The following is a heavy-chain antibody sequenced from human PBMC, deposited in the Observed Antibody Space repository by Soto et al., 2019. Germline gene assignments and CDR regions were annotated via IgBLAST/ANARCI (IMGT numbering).Heavy chain of an antibody. J-gene: IGHJ4*02. CDR3: ARSIGSSSFYFDF. V-gene: IGHV1-69*01. D-gene: IGHD6-6*01. CDR1: VGTFSNYA. Sequence: QVQLVQSGAEVKKPGSSVKVSCKASVGTFSNYAISWVRQAPGQGLEWMGGFIPVFGTTHYAQKFEGRVTITADDSTNTDMELRGLRSADTSLYYCARSIGSSSFYFDFWGQGTL. CDR2: FIPVFGTT.